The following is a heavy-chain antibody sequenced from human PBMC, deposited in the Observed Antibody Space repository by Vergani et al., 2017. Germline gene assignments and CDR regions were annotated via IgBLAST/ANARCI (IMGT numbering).Heavy chain of an antibody. CDR3: ARDPDIVVVPAAPYYYYYYGMDV. D-gene: IGHD2-2*01. Sequence: QVQLVQSGAEVKKPGASVKVSCKASGYTFTSYGISWVRQAPGQGLEWMGWISAYNGNTNYAQKLQGRVTMTTDTSTSTAYIELRSLRSDDTAVYYCARDPDIVVVPAAPYYYYYYGMDVWGQXP. J-gene: IGHJ6*02. CDR1: GYTFTSYG. CDR2: ISAYNGNT. V-gene: IGHV1-18*04.